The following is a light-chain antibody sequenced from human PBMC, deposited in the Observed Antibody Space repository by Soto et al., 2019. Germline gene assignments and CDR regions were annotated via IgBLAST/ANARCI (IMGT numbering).Light chain of an antibody. Sequence: QSALTQPPSASGSPGQSVTISCTGTSSDVGGYNYVSWYQQHPGKAPKLMIYEVSKRPSGVPDRFSGSKSGNTASLTVSGLQAEDEADYYCSSYTGSNNVLFGGVTKLTVL. CDR2: EVS. V-gene: IGLV2-8*01. CDR3: SSYTGSNNVL. CDR1: SSDVGGYNY. J-gene: IGLJ2*01.